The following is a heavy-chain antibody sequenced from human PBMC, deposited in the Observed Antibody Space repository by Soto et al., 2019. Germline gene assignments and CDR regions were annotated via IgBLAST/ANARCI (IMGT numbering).Heavy chain of an antibody. CDR2: INPDTGGT. CDR3: TRKVATFNFNL. CDR1: GYTFNGHY. Sequence: AAVKVPCKDSGYTFNGHYLHWVRQAPGQGLEWMGRINPDTGGTNYAEKFQGRVTMPRDTSISTAYLEVNGLTSDDTAVFYCTRKVATFNFNLWGQGTQVTVSS. V-gene: IGHV1-2*06. J-gene: IGHJ4*02. D-gene: IGHD5-12*01.